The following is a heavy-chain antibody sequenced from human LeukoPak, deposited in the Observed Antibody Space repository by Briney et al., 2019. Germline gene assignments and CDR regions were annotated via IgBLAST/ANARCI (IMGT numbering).Heavy chain of an antibody. CDR2: INSDGSTT. V-gene: IGHV3-74*01. Sequence: GGSLRLSCVASGFTFSSYWMHWVRQAPGEGLVWVSRINSDGSTTTYADSVKGRFTISRDNSKNTLYLQMNSLRAEDTAVYYCAKTSSSGAFDIWGQGTMVTISS. CDR1: GFTFSSYW. CDR3: AKTSSSGAFDI. D-gene: IGHD2-2*01. J-gene: IGHJ3*02.